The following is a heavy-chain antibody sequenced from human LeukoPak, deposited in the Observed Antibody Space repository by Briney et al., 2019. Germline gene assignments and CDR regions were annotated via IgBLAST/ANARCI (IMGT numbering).Heavy chain of an antibody. V-gene: IGHV3-33*06. CDR2: IWYDGSNK. Sequence: SGGSLRLSCAASGFTFSSYGMHWVRQAPGKGLEWVAVIWYDGSNKYYADSVKGRFTISRDNSKNTLYLQINSLRAEDTAVYYCAKDKALTSLDYWGQGTLVTVSS. J-gene: IGHJ4*02. CDR3: AKDKALTSLDY. CDR1: GFTFSSYG. D-gene: IGHD3-3*02.